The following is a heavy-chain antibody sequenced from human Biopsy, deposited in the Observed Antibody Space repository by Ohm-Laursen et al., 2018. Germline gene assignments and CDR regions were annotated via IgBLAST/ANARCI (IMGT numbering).Heavy chain of an antibody. Sequence: SVKVSCKASSYTFTDYNIHWMRQAPGQGLEWLGYINRKTGATNYAQKFQGTVTMTRDTSISTAYLTLGSLRSADTAIYYCARDPLNGHKHFDYWGQGSLVTVSS. CDR1: SYTFTDYN. CDR3: ARDPLNGHKHFDY. J-gene: IGHJ4*02. D-gene: IGHD2-8*01. V-gene: IGHV1-2*02. CDR2: INRKTGAT.